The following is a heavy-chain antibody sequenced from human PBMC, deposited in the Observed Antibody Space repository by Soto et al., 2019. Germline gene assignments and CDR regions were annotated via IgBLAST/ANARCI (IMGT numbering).Heavy chain of an antibody. CDR1: GGTFSSYA. Sequence: RASVKVSCKASGGTFSSYAISWVRQAPGQGLEWMGGIVPIFGTANYAQKFQGRVTITADESTSTAYMELSSLRSEDTAVYYCASMGAVPGRNIYYYYGMDVWGQGTTVTVSS. V-gene: IGHV1-69*13. D-gene: IGHD3-10*01. CDR3: ASMGAVPGRNIYYYYGMDV. CDR2: IVPIFGTA. J-gene: IGHJ6*02.